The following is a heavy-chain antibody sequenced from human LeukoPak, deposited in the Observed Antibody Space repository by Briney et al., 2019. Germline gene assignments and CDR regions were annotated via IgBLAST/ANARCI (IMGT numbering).Heavy chain of an antibody. J-gene: IGHJ4*02. CDR3: ARGKDGYVNY. V-gene: IGHV1-18*01. CDR2: ISAYNGNT. CDR1: GYTFTNYR. Sequence: ASVKVSCKASGYTFTNYRITWVRQAPGQGLEWTGWISAYNGNTNYAQKLQGRVTMTTDTSTSTAYMELRSLRSDDTAVYYCARGKDGYVNYWGQGTLVTVSS. D-gene: IGHD5-24*01.